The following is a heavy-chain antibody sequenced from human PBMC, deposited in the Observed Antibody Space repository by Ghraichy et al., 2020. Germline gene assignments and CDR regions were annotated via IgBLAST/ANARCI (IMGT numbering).Heavy chain of an antibody. D-gene: IGHD5-12*01. CDR1: GFTFRHYV. J-gene: IGHJ4*02. CDR3: AKDAGIVAVEDGY. Sequence: GGPLRLSCAASGFTFRHYVMSWIRQSPGKGLEWVSSLSGSGYSTYYADSVKGRFTISRDNSKNTLYLQMDSLRVEDTAIYYCAKDAGIVAVEDGYWGQGSLVTVSS. V-gene: IGHV3-23*01. CDR2: LSGSGYST.